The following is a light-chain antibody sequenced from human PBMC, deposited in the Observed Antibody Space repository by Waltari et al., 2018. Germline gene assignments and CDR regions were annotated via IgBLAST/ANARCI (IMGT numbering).Light chain of an antibody. CDR3: ATWDASLDTWM. CDR1: SSNIGTDI. Sequence: QSVVTQPPSASGAPGQRVTLSCSGSSSNIGTDIVNWYQQFPGTAPKLLIYANNQRPSGGPGRFSGSRSGTSASLVISGLQSEDEADYYCATWDASLDTWMFGGGTKVTVL. CDR2: ANN. V-gene: IGLV1-44*01. J-gene: IGLJ3*02.